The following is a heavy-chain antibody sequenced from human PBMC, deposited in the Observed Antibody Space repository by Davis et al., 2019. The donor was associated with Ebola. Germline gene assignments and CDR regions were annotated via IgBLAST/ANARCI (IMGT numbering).Heavy chain of an antibody. CDR3: ASGDRGNWLFEY. D-gene: IGHD1-20*01. CDR1: EFTFTTSW. V-gene: IGHV3-7*03. J-gene: IGHJ4*02. CDR2: ISPDGSTI. Sequence: GESLKISCTASEFTFTTSWMSWVRQAPGMGLEWVANISPDGSTIYYVDSVKGRFTISRDNAKKSLYLQMNSLIADDTAVYYCASGDRGNWLFEYWVQGTLVTVSS.